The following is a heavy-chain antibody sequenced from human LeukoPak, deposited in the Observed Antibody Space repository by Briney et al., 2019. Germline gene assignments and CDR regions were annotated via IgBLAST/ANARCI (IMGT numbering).Heavy chain of an antibody. V-gene: IGHV3-74*01. CDR2: VNSDGSRT. CDR1: GFTFSSYW. CDR3: ARDQCGAPNCQVALDY. Sequence: GGSLRVSCAASGFTFSSYWMHWVRQGPGKGLVWVSRVNSDGSRTSYADSVKCRFTISRDNAKNTLYLQVISLRAEDTAVYYCARDQCGAPNCQVALDYWGQGTLVTVSS. D-gene: IGHD2-21*01. J-gene: IGHJ4*02.